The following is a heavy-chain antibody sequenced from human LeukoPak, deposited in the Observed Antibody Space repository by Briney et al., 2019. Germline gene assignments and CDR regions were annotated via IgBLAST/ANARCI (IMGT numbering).Heavy chain of an antibody. D-gene: IGHD6-13*01. Sequence: SETLSLTCTVSGGSISSYYWSWIRQPPGEGLEWIGYIYYSGSTNYNPSPKSRVTISVDTSKNQFSLKLSSVTAADAAVYYCARGVYSSSWYGNYYYYYMDVWGKGTTVTVSS. CDR1: GGSISSYY. CDR3: ARGVYSSSWYGNYYYYYMDV. CDR2: IYYSGST. J-gene: IGHJ6*03. V-gene: IGHV4-59*01.